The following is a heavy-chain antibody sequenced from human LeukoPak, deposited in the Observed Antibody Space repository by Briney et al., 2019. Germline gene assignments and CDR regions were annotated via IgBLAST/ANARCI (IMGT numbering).Heavy chain of an antibody. CDR3: AKDFMGYCSSTSCYSWVFDY. CDR1: GFTFSSYA. J-gene: IGHJ4*02. CDR2: ISGSGGST. D-gene: IGHD2-2*02. V-gene: IGHV3-23*01. Sequence: PGGSLRLSCAASGFTFSSYAMSWVRQAPGKGLEWVSAISGSGGSTYYADSVKGRFTISRDNSKNTLYLQMNSLRAEDTAVYYCAKDFMGYCSSTSCYSWVFDYWGQGTLATVSS.